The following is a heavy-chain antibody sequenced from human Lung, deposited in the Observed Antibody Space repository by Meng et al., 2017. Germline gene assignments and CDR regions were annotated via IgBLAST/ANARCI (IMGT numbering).Heavy chain of an antibody. D-gene: IGHD3-10*01. CDR1: GFSFSSYA. J-gene: IGHJ4*02. V-gene: IGHV3-23*04. CDR3: AKYSYGLGDYFDY. Sequence: EGHLVEVGGDLVKPGGSLRLSCAASGFSFSSYAMSWVRRAPGKGLEWLAALSGGGFTTYYADSVKGRFTISRHNSKNTLYLQVNSLRAEDTALYYCAKYSYGLGDYFDYWGQGALVTVSS. CDR2: LSGGGFTT.